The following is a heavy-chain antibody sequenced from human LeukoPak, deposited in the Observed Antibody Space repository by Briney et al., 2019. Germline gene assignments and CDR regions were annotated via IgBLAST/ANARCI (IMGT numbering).Heavy chain of an antibody. CDR1: GFTFSSYS. V-gene: IGHV3-21*01. CDR3: ASFTVAGELPFLD. Sequence: GGSLRLSCAASGFTFSSYSMNWVRQAPGKGLEWVSSISSSSSYIYYADSVKGRFTISRDNAKNSLYLQMNSLRAEDTAVYYCASFTVAGELPFLDWGQGTLVTVSS. CDR2: ISSSSSYI. D-gene: IGHD6-19*01. J-gene: IGHJ4*02.